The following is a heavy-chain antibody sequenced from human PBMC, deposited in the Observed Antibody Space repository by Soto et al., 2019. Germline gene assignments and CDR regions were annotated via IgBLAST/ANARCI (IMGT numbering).Heavy chain of an antibody. CDR2: ISYDGSNK. V-gene: IGHV3-30*18. CDR1: GFTFSSYG. J-gene: IGHJ4*02. CDR3: AKGKSGGYPFDYFDY. Sequence: GGSLRLSCAASGFTFSSYGMHWVRQAPGKGLEWVAVISYDGSNKYYADSVKGRFTISRDNSKNTLYLQMNSLRAEDTAVYYCAKGKSGGYPFDYFDYWGQGTLVTVSS. D-gene: IGHD2-15*01.